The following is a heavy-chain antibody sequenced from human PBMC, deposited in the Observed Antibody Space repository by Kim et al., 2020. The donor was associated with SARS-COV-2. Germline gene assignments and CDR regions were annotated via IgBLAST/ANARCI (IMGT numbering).Heavy chain of an antibody. CDR2: YI. V-gene: IGHV3-21*01. CDR3: ARDSGTPVGY. Sequence: YIYYAGSVKGRFTISRDNAKNSLYLQMNSLRAEDTAVYYCARDSGTPVGYWGQGTLVTVSS. J-gene: IGHJ4*02.